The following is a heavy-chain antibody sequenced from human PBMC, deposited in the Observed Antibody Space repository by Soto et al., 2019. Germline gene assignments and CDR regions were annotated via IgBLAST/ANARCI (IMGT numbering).Heavy chain of an antibody. D-gene: IGHD6-6*01. J-gene: IGHJ4*02. CDR3: AKTQDELPAPTLSGSSLAFDY. CDR2: ISGSGGST. V-gene: IGHV3-23*01. Sequence: GGSLRLSCAASGFTFSSYAMSWVRQAPGKGLEWVSAISGSGGSTYYADSVKGRFTISRDNSKNTLYLQMNSLRAEDTAVYYCAKTQDELPAPTLSGSSLAFDYWGQGTLVTVSS. CDR1: GFTFSSYA.